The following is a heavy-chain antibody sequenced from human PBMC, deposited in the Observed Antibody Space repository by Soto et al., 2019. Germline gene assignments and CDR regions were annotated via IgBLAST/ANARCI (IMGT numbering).Heavy chain of an antibody. J-gene: IGHJ6*02. Sequence: GGSLRLSCAASGFTFSSYAMHWVRQAPGKGLEWVAVISYDGSNKYYADSVKGRFTISRDNSKNTLYLQMNSLRAEDTAVYYCARPESVVSYYYYGMDVWGQGTTVTVSS. V-gene: IGHV3-30-3*01. CDR1: GFTFSSYA. D-gene: IGHD2-15*01. CDR2: ISYDGSNK. CDR3: ARPESVVSYYYYGMDV.